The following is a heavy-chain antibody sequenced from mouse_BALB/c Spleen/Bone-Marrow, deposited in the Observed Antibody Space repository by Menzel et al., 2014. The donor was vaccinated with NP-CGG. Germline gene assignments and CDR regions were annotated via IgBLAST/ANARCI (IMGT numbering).Heavy chain of an antibody. CDR1: GFTFTSYW. CDR3: ARDGNYRYAMDY. J-gene: IGHJ4*01. V-gene: IGHV1S81*02. Sequence: VQLQQSGAELVKPGASVKLSRMASGFTFTSYWIHWVKQRPGQGPEWIGEINPSNGRTNYNEKFKRKATLTEDKSSSTAYMQLSSLTSEDSAVYYCARDGNYRYAMDYWGQGTSVTVSS. D-gene: IGHD2-1*01. CDR2: INPSNGRT.